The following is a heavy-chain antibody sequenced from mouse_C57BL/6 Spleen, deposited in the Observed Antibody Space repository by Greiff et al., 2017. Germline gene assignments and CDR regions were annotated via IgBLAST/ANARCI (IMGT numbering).Heavy chain of an antibody. Sequence: VQLQQSGAELVRPGASVTLSCKASGYTFTDYEMHWVKQTPVHGLEWIGAIDPETGGTAYNQKFKGKAILTADKSSSTAYMERRSLTSEDSAVYYCTYYGSSYYFDYWGQGTTLTVSS. J-gene: IGHJ2*01. CDR3: TYYGSSYYFDY. CDR2: IDPETGGT. V-gene: IGHV1-15*01. D-gene: IGHD1-1*01. CDR1: GYTFTDYE.